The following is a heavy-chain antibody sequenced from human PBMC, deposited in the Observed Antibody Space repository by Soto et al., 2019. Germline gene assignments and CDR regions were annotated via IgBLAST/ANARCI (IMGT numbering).Heavy chain of an antibody. V-gene: IGHV1-18*01. J-gene: IGHJ5*02. D-gene: IGHD3-22*01. Sequence: ASVKVSCKASGYTFTSYGISWVRQAPGQGLEWMGWISAYNGNTNYAQKLQGRVTMTTDTSTSTAYMELRSLRSDDTAVYYCARNYYDSSGHNWIDPWGKGSLVTVSS. CDR3: ARNYYDSSGHNWIDP. CDR2: ISAYNGNT. CDR1: GYTFTSYG.